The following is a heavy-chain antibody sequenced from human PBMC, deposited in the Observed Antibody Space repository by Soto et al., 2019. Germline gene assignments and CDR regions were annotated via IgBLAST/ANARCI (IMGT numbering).Heavy chain of an antibody. CDR1: GFTFSSYW. CDR3: ASLIRDVTRYWYFDL. D-gene: IGHD3-10*02. V-gene: IGHV3-74*01. CDR2: INSDGSST. Sequence: EVQLVESGGGLVQPGGSLRLSCAASGFTFSSYWMHWVRQVPGKGLVWVSRINSDGSSTSYADSVKGRFTISRDNAKNTLHLQMNSLRAEDTAVYFCASLIRDVTRYWYFDLWGRGTLVTVSS. J-gene: IGHJ2*01.